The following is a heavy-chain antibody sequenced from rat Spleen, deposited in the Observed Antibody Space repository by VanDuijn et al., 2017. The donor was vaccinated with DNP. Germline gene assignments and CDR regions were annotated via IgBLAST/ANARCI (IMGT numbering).Heavy chain of an antibody. V-gene: IGHV5-7*01. CDR2: ISSDGGTT. Sequence: EVQLVESGGGLVQPGRSLKLSCAASGFTFSNYGMAWVRQAPKKGLEWVAYISSDGGTTYYRDSVKGRFTISRDNAKSTLYLQMASLKSEDTATYYCARIDGGFAYWGQGTLVTVSS. J-gene: IGHJ3*01. D-gene: IGHD4-1*01. CDR1: GFTFSNYG. CDR3: ARIDGGFAY.